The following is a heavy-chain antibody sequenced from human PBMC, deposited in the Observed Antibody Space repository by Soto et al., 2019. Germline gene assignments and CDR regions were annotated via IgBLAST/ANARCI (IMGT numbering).Heavy chain of an antibody. CDR3: ARGHEEYSGYDWPFGY. CDR2: ISSSSSYI. D-gene: IGHD5-12*01. V-gene: IGHV3-21*01. Sequence: EVQLVESGGGLVKPGGSLRLSCAASGFTFSSYSMNWVRQAPGKGLEWVSSISSSSSYIYYADSVKGRFTISRDNAKNSLYLQMNSLRAEDTAVYYCARGHEEYSGYDWPFGYWGQGTLVTVSS. J-gene: IGHJ4*02. CDR1: GFTFSSYS.